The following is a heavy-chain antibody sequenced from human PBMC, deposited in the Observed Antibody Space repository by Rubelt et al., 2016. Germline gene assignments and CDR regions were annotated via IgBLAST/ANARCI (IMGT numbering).Heavy chain of an antibody. V-gene: IGHV1-2*02. Sequence: TSYGISWVRQAPGQGLEWMGWINPNSGGTNYAQKFQGRVTMTRDTSISTAYMELSRLRSDDTAVYYCARNTGSQTRSKYGMDVWGQGTTVTVSS. CDR3: ARNTGSQTRSKYGMDV. CDR2: INPNSGGT. J-gene: IGHJ6*02. D-gene: IGHD5-18*01. CDR1: TSYG.